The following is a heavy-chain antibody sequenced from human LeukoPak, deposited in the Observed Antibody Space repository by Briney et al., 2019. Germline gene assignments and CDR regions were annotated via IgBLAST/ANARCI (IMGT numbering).Heavy chain of an antibody. V-gene: IGHV1-69*13. Sequence: GASVKVSCKASGGTFSSYAISWVRQAPGQGLEWMGGIIPIFGTANYAQKFQGRVTITADESTSTAYMELSSLRSEDTAVYYCAREGTPWYYFDYWGQGTLVTVSS. D-gene: IGHD2-8*02. CDR2: IIPIFGTA. CDR1: GGTFSSYA. J-gene: IGHJ4*02. CDR3: AREGTPWYYFDY.